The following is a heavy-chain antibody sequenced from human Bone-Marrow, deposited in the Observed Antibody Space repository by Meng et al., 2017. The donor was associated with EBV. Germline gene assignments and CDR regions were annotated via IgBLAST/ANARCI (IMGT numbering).Heavy chain of an antibody. CDR1: GDTFSSYA. CDR2: IILIFETP. J-gene: IGHJ4*02. CDR3: VRGPPVGVPGPGDY. Sequence: VHLVQSGAEVKQPGASVKVSCKSSGDTFSSYAVSWVRQAPGQGLEWMGAIILIFETPNYAQKFQDRVTITADKSTNTVYMELTSLRSEDTAVYYCVRGPPVGVPGPGDYWGQGTLVTVSS. V-gene: IGHV1-69*06. D-gene: IGHD2-21*01.